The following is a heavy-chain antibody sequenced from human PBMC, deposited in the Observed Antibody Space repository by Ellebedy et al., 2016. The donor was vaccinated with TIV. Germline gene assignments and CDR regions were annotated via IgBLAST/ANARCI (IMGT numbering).Heavy chain of an antibody. CDR3: ARGGWHSSGWPSILGYFDY. Sequence: SETLSLTXTVSGGSISSYYWSWIRQPPGKGLEWIGYIYYSGSTNYNPSLKSRVTISVDTSKNQFSLKLSSVTAADTAVYYCARGGWHSSGWPSILGYFDYWGQGTLVTVSS. V-gene: IGHV4-59*08. CDR1: GGSISSYY. D-gene: IGHD6-19*01. J-gene: IGHJ4*02. CDR2: IYYSGST.